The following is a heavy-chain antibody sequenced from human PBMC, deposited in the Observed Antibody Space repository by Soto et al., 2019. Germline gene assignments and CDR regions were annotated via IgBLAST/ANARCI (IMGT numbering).Heavy chain of an antibody. J-gene: IGHJ5*02. Sequence: QVQLVQSGGEVKRPGASVKVSCKTSGYTFSNYGITWVRQAPGQTLEWLGWISLYSDGTNYAQKFQGRVSMTTDTSTTTAYMELRSVRSDDTAVYYCARVVPGAEAWFGPWGQGTLGTVSS. D-gene: IGHD2-2*01. CDR1: GYTFSNYG. CDR3: ARVVPGAEAWFGP. V-gene: IGHV1-18*01. CDR2: ISLYSDGT.